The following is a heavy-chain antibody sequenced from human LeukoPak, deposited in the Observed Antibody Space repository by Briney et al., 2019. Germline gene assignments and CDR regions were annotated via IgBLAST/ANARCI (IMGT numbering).Heavy chain of an antibody. J-gene: IGHJ3*02. CDR3: AKRYSGYDPWAVAEGDDAFDI. D-gene: IGHD5-12*01. Sequence: GASVKVSCKASGYTFTSYGISWVRQAPGQGLEWMGWISAYNGNTNYAQKLQGRFTMTTDTSTSTAYMELRSLRSDDTAVYYCAKRYSGYDPWAVAEGDDAFDIWGQGTMVTVSS. CDR1: GYTFTSYG. V-gene: IGHV1-18*01. CDR2: ISAYNGNT.